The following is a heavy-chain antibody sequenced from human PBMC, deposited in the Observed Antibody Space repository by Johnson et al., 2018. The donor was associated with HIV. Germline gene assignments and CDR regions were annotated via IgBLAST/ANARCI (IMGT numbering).Heavy chain of an antibody. J-gene: IGHJ6*02. CDR2: INPNSGAT. CDR3: ARGDFYYDFFRAPEPKKSYYGLDV. CDR1: GYTFTGYY. Sequence: VQLVESGAEVKKPGASVKVSCKASGYTFTGYYMHWVRQAPGQGLEWMGWINPNSGATNYAQNFQGWVTMTRDTSISTAYMEVSRLRSDDTAVYYCARGDFYYDFFRAPEPKKSYYGLDVWGQGTTVTVSS. V-gene: IGHV1-2*04. D-gene: IGHD3-3*01.